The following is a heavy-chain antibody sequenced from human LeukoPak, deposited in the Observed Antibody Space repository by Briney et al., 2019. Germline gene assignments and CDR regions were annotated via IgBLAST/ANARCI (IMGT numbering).Heavy chain of an antibody. CDR2: ISADNGNT. Sequence: ASVKVSCKASGYTFTSYGISWVRQAPGQGLEWMGWISADNGNTNYAQKLQGRVTMTQDTSTRTAYMELRSLRSDDTAVYYCARDWGGYCSGGSCYIFDYWGQGTLVTVSS. CDR3: ARDWGGYCSGGSCYIFDY. CDR1: GYTFTSYG. V-gene: IGHV1-18*01. J-gene: IGHJ4*02. D-gene: IGHD2-15*01.